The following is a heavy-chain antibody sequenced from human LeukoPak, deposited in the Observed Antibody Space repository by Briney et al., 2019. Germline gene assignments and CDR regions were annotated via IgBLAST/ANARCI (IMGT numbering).Heavy chain of an antibody. CDR1: DGSFSGYY. CDR3: ARRNLYYDFWSGYYTPFDY. CDR2: INHSGST. J-gene: IGHJ4*02. V-gene: IGHV4-34*01. Sequence: SETLSLTCAVYDGSFSGYYWSWIRQPPGKGLEWIGEINHSGSTNYNPSLKSRVTISVDTSKNQFSLKLSSVTAADTAVYYCARRNLYYDFWSGYYTPFDYWGQGTLVTVSS. D-gene: IGHD3-3*01.